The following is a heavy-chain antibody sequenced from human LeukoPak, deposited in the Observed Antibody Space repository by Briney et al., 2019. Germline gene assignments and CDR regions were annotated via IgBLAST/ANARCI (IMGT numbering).Heavy chain of an antibody. Sequence: GGSLRLSCAASGFRFSRFWLRLVRQVPGKGLEWVANIKQDGSEKHYGDSVKGRFTVSRDSAESSLYLQMSSLRAEDTALVYCSNNSDYCFVAWGQGTLVTVSS. CDR3: SNNSDYCFVA. V-gene: IGHV3-7*05. D-gene: IGHD5-12*01. CDR1: GFRFSRFW. J-gene: IGHJ4*02. CDR2: IKQDGSEK.